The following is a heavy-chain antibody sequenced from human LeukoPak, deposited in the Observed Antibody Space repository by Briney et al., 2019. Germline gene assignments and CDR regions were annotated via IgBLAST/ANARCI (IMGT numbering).Heavy chain of an antibody. D-gene: IGHD3-10*01. CDR1: GFTFSSYW. V-gene: IGHV3-7*01. CDR2: IKQDGSEK. CDR3: ARHSPTKYYYGSGSYDY. Sequence: GGSLRLSCAASGFTFSSYWMSWVRQAPGKGLEWVANIKQDGSEKYYVDSVKGRFTISRDNAKNSLYLQMNSLRAEDTAVYYCARHSPTKYYYGSGSYDYWGQGTLVTVSS. J-gene: IGHJ4*02.